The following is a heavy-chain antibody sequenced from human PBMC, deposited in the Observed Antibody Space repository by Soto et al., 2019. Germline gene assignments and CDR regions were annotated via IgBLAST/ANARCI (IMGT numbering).Heavy chain of an antibody. J-gene: IGHJ3*02. CDR2: IDTSGSTT. CDR1: GFTFSSYS. V-gene: IGHV3-48*02. Sequence: EVQLVESGGGLVQPGGSLRLSCAASGFTFSSYSMSWVRQGPGKGLERVSYIDTSGSTTYYADSVKGRLAISRDNGKNSHYLQVKSRRDEDTDVYYCARDRLTCDRREDFDIWGQGTMVTVSS. D-gene: IGHD7-27*01. CDR3: ARDRLTCDRREDFDI.